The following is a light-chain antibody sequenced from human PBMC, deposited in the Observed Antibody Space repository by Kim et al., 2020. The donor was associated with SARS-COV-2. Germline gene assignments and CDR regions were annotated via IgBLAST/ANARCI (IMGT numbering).Light chain of an antibody. V-gene: IGKV1-39*01. Sequence: ASVGDIVTITCRASQNIINYVNWYQHKPGKAPKLLIYVTSSLQSGVPSRFSGSGSGTEFTLTINSLQPEDFASYYCQQSYFSPWTFGQGTKVDIK. J-gene: IGKJ1*01. CDR1: QNIINY. CDR3: QQSYFSPWT. CDR2: VTS.